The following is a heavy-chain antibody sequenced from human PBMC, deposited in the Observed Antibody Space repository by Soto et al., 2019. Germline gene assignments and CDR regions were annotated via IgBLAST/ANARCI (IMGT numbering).Heavy chain of an antibody. CDR3: ARALDYGGDYYYYGMDV. V-gene: IGHV4-59*01. Sequence: SETLSLTCTVSCGSISSYYWSWIRQPPGKGLEWIGYIYYSGRTNYNPSLKSRVTISVDTSKNQFSLKLSSVTAADTAVYYCARALDYGGDYYYYGMDVWGQGTTVTVSS. D-gene: IGHD4-17*01. CDR2: IYYSGRT. J-gene: IGHJ6*02. CDR1: CGSISSYY.